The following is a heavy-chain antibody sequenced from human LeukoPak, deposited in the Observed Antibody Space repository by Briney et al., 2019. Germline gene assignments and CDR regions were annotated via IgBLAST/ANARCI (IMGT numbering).Heavy chain of an antibody. J-gene: IGHJ3*02. Sequence: GGSLRLSCAASGFTVSSNYMSWVRQAPGKGLEWVSVIYSGGSTYYADSVQGRFTISRDNSKNTLYLQMNSLRAEDTAVYYCARWVDDYDAFDIWGQGTMVTVSS. V-gene: IGHV3-66*02. D-gene: IGHD4-11*01. CDR2: IYSGGST. CDR3: ARWVDDYDAFDI. CDR1: GFTVSSNY.